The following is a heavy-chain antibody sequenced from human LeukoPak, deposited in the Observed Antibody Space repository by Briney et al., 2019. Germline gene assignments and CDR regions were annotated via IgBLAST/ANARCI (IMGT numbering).Heavy chain of an antibody. CDR3: ASDRPYYYDSSGPDSGNY. J-gene: IGHJ4*02. CDR1: GGSFSGYY. V-gene: IGHV4-34*01. Sequence: SETLSLTCAVYGGSFSGYYWSWIRQPPGKGLEWLGEINHSGSTNYNPSLKSRVTISVDTSKNQFSLKLSSVTAADTAVYYCASDRPYYYDSSGPDSGNYWGQGTLVTVSS. D-gene: IGHD3-22*01. CDR2: INHSGST.